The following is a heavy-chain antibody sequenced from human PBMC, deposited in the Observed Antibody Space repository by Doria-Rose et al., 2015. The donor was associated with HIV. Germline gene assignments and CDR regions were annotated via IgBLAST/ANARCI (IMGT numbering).Heavy chain of an antibody. V-gene: IGHV2-26*01. Sequence: SGPVLVKPTETLTLTCTVSGVSLSSPGMGVSWIRQPPGKALEWLANIFSYDERSYKTALKSRLAISRCASKSQVVLTMTDMDPVDTATYYCARIKSSRWYHKYYFDSWGQGTLVIVSA. D-gene: IGHD6-13*01. CDR1: GVSLSSPGMG. CDR3: ARIKSSRWYHKYYFDS. J-gene: IGHJ4*02. CDR2: IFSYDER.